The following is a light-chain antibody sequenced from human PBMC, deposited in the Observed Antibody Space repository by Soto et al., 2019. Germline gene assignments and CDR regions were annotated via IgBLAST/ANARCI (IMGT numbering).Light chain of an antibody. J-gene: IGKJ1*01. CDR3: QQYETFSGT. CDR2: DAS. CDR1: QSVSGW. V-gene: IGKV1-5*01. Sequence: DIQMTQSPSTLSASVGDTVTVTCRASQSVSGWLAWYQQKPGEAPKLLIYDASALPRGVPSRFSGGGSGTNFPLTLARLQPDDFATYSCQQYETFSGTFGPGTKVEI.